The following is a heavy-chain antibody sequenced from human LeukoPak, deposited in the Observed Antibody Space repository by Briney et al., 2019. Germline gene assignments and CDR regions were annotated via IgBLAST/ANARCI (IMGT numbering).Heavy chain of an antibody. V-gene: IGHV1-18*01. Sequence: ASVKVSCKASGYIFTSYGISWVRQAPGQGLEWMGWISTYNGNTNHAQKFQGRVTMTTDTSTSTAYMELSSLESDDTAAYYCVRGWSDRYNSGWDYWGQGTLVTVSS. CDR2: ISTYNGNT. CDR1: GYIFTSYG. J-gene: IGHJ4*02. CDR3: VRGWSDRYNSGWDY. D-gene: IGHD6-19*01.